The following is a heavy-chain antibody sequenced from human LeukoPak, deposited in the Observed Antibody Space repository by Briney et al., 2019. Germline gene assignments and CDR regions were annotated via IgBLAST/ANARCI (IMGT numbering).Heavy chain of an antibody. Sequence: GGSLRLSCAASGFTFSSYGMHWVRQAPGKGLEWVAFIRYDGSTKYYADSVKGRFTISRDNSKNTLYLQMNSLRAEDTAVYYGAKRYYMDVWGKGTRVSVFS. J-gene: IGHJ6*03. CDR1: GFTFSSYG. CDR2: IRYDGSTK. V-gene: IGHV3-30*02. CDR3: AKRYYMDV.